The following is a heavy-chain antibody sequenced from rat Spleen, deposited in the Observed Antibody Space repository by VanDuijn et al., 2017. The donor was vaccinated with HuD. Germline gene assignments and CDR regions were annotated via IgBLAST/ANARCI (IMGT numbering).Heavy chain of an antibody. Sequence: SGGGLVQPGRSLKLSCAASGFTFSNYGMAWVRQAPTKGLEWVATISYDGSSTYYRDSVKGRFTISRDNAKSTLYLQMDSLRSEDTATYYCARHGAKSYWYFDFWGPGTMVTVSS. D-gene: IGHD3-1*01. CDR1: GFTFSNYG. CDR3: ARHGAKSYWYFDF. CDR2: ISYDGSST. V-gene: IGHV5-29*01. J-gene: IGHJ1*01.